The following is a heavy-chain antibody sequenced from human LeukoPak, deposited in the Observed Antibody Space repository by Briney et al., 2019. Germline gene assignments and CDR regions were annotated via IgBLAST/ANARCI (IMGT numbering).Heavy chain of an antibody. V-gene: IGHV3-7*01. Sequence: GGSLRLSCAASGFTFSDYWMTWLRQAPGKGLEWVANIRQDGSVKNYLDSVKGRFTISRDNAKNSLYLQMNSVRAEDTAVYYCARDDGERRSYNNTWYDAFDIWGQGTMVTVSS. CDR1: GFTFSDYW. J-gene: IGHJ3*02. D-gene: IGHD2/OR15-2a*01. CDR2: IRQDGSVK. CDR3: ARDDGERRSYNNTWYDAFDI.